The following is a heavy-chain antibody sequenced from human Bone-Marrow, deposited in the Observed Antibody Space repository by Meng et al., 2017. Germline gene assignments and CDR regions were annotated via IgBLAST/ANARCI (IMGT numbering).Heavy chain of an antibody. J-gene: IGHJ6*02. CDR2: IWYDGGNK. V-gene: IGHV3-33*01. CDR1: GFTLSSYG. D-gene: IGHD3-3*01. Sequence: RGSLRLSCAASGFTLSSYGMDWVRQAPGKGLEWVAVIWYDGGNKYYADSVKGRFTISRDNSKNTLYLQMNSLRADDTAVYYCAIAQYYDFCSGYFSYYYYGMDVWGQGNTVNGAS. CDR3: AIAQYYDFCSGYFSYYYYGMDV.